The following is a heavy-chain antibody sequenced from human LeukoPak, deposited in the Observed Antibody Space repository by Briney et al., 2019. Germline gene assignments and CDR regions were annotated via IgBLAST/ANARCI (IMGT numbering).Heavy chain of an antibody. D-gene: IGHD3-22*01. CDR3: AKDLQYYYDSSGYYHY. CDR2: ISGSGGST. J-gene: IGHJ4*02. V-gene: IGHV3-23*01. CDR1: GFTVSSNY. Sequence: PGGSLRLSCAASGFTVSSNYMSWVRQAPGKGLEWVSAISGSGGSTYYADSVKGRFTISRDNSKNTLYLQMNSLRAEDTAVYYCAKDLQYYYDSSGYYHYWGQGTLVTVSS.